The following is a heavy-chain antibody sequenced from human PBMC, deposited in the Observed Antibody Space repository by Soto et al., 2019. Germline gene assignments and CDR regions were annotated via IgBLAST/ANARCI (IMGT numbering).Heavy chain of an antibody. J-gene: IGHJ5*02. CDR2: ISSSGGT. CDR1: GDSIGGVGY. Sequence: APETLSLTCTVSGDSIGGVGYWSWIRQFPGRGLEWIGCISSSGGTYYNPALNNRISLSLDTSQNQLPLKLLSVTAADTAIYYCARSGVTGIVIPSHWFDPWGQGTLVTAPQ. CDR3: ARSGVTGIVIPSHWFDP. V-gene: IGHV4-31*03. D-gene: IGHD2-21*02.